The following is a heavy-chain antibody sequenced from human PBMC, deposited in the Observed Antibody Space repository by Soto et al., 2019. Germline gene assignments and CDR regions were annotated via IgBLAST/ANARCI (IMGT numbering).Heavy chain of an antibody. D-gene: IGHD4-17*01. CDR1: GFTFSGSA. J-gene: IGHJ4*02. Sequence: GGSLRLSCAASGFTFSGSAMHWVRQASGKGLEWVGRIRSKANSYATAYAASVKGRFTISRDDSKNTAYLQMNSLKTEDTVVYYCTRPPPYGDYGYWGQGTLVTVSS. CDR3: TRPPPYGDYGY. CDR2: IRSKANSYAT. V-gene: IGHV3-73*01.